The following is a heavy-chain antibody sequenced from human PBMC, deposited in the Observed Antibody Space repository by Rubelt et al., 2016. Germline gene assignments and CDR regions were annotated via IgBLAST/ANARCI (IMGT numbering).Heavy chain of an antibody. Sequence: VQLQESGPGMVKPSETLSPTCTVSGYSLSSGYYWGWIRQPPGKGLAWIGSIYHSGSPYYNPALKSRVTISVDTSKNQFSLKLSSVTAADTAVYYCARDHSSGWYLEGFFDYWGQGTLVTVSS. V-gene: IGHV4-38-2*02. CDR1: GYSLSSGYY. CDR2: IYHSGSP. CDR3: ARDHSSGWYLEGFFDY. J-gene: IGHJ4*02. D-gene: IGHD6-19*01.